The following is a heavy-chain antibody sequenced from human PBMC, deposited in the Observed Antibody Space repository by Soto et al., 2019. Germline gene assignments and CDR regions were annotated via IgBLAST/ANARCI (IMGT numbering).Heavy chain of an antibody. J-gene: IGHJ4*02. CDR3: AKDRGIVVVPAFDY. Sequence: GGSLRLSCAASGCTFSSYAMSWVRQAPGKGLEWVSAISGSGGSTYYADSVKGRFTISRDNSKNTLYLQMNSLRAEDTAVYYCAKDRGIVVVPAFDYWGQGTLVTVSS. D-gene: IGHD2-2*01. V-gene: IGHV3-23*01. CDR1: GCTFSSYA. CDR2: ISGSGGST.